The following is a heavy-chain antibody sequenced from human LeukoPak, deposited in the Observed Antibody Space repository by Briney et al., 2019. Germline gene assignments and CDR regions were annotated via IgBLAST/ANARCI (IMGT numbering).Heavy chain of an antibody. CDR2: ILPSSGAT. CDR1: GYTFTSYG. V-gene: IGHV1-2*02. Sequence: GASVKVSCKASGYTFTSYGFSWVRQVPGQGLEWLGWILPSSGATNYAQKFQGRVTMSRDTSINTAYMELSSLTSDDTAVYYCASGSSTDFWGQGTLVTVSS. J-gene: IGHJ4*02. CDR3: ASGSSTDF. D-gene: IGHD6-6*01.